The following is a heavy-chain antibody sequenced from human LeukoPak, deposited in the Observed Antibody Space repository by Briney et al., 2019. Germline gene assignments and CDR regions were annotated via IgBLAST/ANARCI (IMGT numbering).Heavy chain of an antibody. CDR2: ISSSSSYI. Sequence: PGGSLRLSCAASGFTFSSYSMNWVRQAPGKGLEWVSSISSSSSYIYYADSVKGRFTIFRDNAKNSLYLQMNSLRAEDTAVYYCARDPGAAFDYWGQGTLVTVSS. V-gene: IGHV3-21*01. D-gene: IGHD3-10*01. CDR1: GFTFSSYS. J-gene: IGHJ4*02. CDR3: ARDPGAAFDY.